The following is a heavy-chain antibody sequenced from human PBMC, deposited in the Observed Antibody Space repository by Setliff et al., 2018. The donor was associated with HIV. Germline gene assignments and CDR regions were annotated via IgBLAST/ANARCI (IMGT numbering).Heavy chain of an antibody. V-gene: IGHV5-51*01. CDR1: GYSFTSYW. CDR2: IFPGDSDT. J-gene: IGHJ3*02. CDR3: ARQGSSGWYGHDAFDI. Sequence: GESLKISCKGSGYSFTSYWIGWVRQKPGKGLESMGIIFPGDSDTRYSPSFQGQVTISADKSISTAYLQWSSLKASDTAMYYCARQGSSGWYGHDAFDIWGQGTMVTVSS. D-gene: IGHD6-19*01.